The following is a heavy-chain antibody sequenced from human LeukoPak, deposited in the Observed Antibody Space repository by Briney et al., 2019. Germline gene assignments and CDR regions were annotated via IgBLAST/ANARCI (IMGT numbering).Heavy chain of an antibody. CDR3: AKAGSGSYFSVDAFDI. D-gene: IGHD1-26*01. J-gene: IGHJ3*02. CDR1: GFTFSSYA. CDR2: ISGSGGST. Sequence: GGSLRLSCAASGFTFSSYAMSWVRQAPGKGLEWVSAISGSGGSTYYADSVKGRFTISRDNSKNTLYLQMYSLRAEDTAVYYCAKAGSGSYFSVDAFDIWGQGTMVTVSS. V-gene: IGHV3-23*01.